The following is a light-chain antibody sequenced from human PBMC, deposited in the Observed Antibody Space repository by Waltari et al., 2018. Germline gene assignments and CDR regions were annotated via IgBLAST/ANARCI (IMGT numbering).Light chain of an antibody. J-gene: IGLJ3*02. Sequence: QTVVTQEPSFSVSPGGTVTITWGLRSGSVPNSYYPSWYQQTPGQAPRPLIYSTNTRSSGVPDRFSGSILGNNAALTITGAQADDESDYYCVLYMGGGILFGGGTKLTVL. CDR1: SGSVPNSYY. CDR2: STN. V-gene: IGLV8-61*01. CDR3: VLYMGGGIL.